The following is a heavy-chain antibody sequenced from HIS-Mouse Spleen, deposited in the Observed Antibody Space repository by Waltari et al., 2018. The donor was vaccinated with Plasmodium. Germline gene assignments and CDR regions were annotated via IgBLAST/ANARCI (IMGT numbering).Heavy chain of an antibody. CDR3: ARVLGYKAAAGTFVEYFQH. J-gene: IGHJ1*01. V-gene: IGHV1-2*02. CDR2: INPTVV. Sequence: QVQLVQSGAEVKKPGASVKVSCKASGYTFTGYYMHWVRQAPGQGLEWMGWINPTVVDTSISTAYMELSRLRSDDTAVYYCARVLGYKAAAGTFVEYFQHWGQGTLVTVSS. CDR1: GYTFTGYY. D-gene: IGHD6-13*01.